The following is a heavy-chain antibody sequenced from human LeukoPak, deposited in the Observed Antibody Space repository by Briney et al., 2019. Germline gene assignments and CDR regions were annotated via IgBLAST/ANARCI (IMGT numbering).Heavy chain of an antibody. D-gene: IGHD3-22*01. J-gene: IGHJ3*02. CDR2: ISGSGGST. CDR3: AKDRRPYYYDSSGYYPYAFDI. V-gene: IGHV3-23*01. CDR1: GFTFSSYA. Sequence: GGSLGLSCAASGFTFSSYAMSWVRQAPGKGLERVSAISGSGGSTYYADSVKGRFTISRDNSKNTLYLQMNSLRAEDTAVYYCAKDRRPYYYDSSGYYPYAFDIWGQGTMVTVSS.